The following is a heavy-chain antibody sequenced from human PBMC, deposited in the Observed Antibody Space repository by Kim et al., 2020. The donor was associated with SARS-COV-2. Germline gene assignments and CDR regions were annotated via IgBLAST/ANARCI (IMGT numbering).Heavy chain of an antibody. D-gene: IGHD3-10*01. CDR2: INQEESEK. CDR3: ARGRHDVGEHEALDI. Sequence: GGSLRLSCAGSGFMFSDYWMSWVRQAPGKGLEGVADINQEESEKDYVDSVKGRFTISRDNAKKSLYLQVNRVRAEDTAVYYCARGRHDVGEHEALDIWG. CDR1: GFMFSDYW. V-gene: IGHV3-7*01. J-gene: IGHJ3*02.